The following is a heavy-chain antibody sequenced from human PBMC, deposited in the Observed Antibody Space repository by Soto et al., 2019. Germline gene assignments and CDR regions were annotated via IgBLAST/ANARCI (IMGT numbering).Heavy chain of an antibody. Sequence: SVKVSCKASGGTFSSHGIAWVRQVPGQGLEWVGGIMPTFGSATYAPRFQGRVTISADKSTSPAYMELRSLRSEDTAVYYCATERSAQYFDYWGQGTLVTVSS. CDR1: GGTFSSHG. CDR3: ATERSAQYFDY. J-gene: IGHJ4*02. D-gene: IGHD1-1*01. V-gene: IGHV1-69*06. CDR2: IMPTFGSA.